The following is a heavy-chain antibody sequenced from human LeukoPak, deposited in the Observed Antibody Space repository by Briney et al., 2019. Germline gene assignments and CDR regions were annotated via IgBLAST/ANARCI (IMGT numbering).Heavy chain of an antibody. CDR3: ARYCSSTNCYKGGFDP. CDR1: GGSISSGGYY. CDR2: IYYSGST. J-gene: IGHJ5*02. V-gene: IGHV4-31*03. Sequence: KPSETLPLTCTVSGGSISSGGYYWSWIRQHPGKGLEWIGYIYYSGSTYSNPSLKSRVTISVDTSKNQFSLNLSSVTAADTAVYYCARYCSSTNCYKGGFDPWGQGTLVTVSS. D-gene: IGHD2-2*02.